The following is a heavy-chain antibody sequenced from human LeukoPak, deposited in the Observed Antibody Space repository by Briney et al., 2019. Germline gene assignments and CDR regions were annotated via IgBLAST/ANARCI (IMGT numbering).Heavy chain of an antibody. CDR1: GGSISSYY. CDR2: FYYSGST. D-gene: IGHD5-24*01. Sequence: PSETLSLTCTVSGGSISSYYWSWIRQPPGKGLEWIGYFYYSGSTNYNPSLKSRVTISVDTSKNQFFLKLSSVTAADTAVYYCARVDGRDGYNYDYYYYMDVWGKGTTVTVSS. V-gene: IGHV4-59*01. CDR3: ARVDGRDGYNYDYYYYMDV. J-gene: IGHJ6*03.